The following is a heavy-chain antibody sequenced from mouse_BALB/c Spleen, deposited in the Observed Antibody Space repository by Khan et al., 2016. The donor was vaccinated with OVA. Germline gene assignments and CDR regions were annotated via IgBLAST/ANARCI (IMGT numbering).Heavy chain of an antibody. J-gene: IGHJ2*01. CDR1: GFTFSRHP. CDR2: IGSGGST. CDR3: ARVNGSTGVDY. Sequence: EVELVESGGGLVKPGGSLKCSCVASGFTFSRHPMSWVRQTPEKRLEWVASIGSGGSTYYPDSVKGRFIISRDNARNILYLQMSSLRSDDSAMYYCARVNGSTGVDYWGQGTTLTVSS. V-gene: IGHV5-6-5*01. D-gene: IGHD1-1*01.